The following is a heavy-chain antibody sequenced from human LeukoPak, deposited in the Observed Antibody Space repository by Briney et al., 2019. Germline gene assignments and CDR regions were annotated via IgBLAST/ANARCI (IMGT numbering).Heavy chain of an antibody. CDR3: ARARIDY. J-gene: IGHJ4*02. CDR1: GFTFSDYY. Sequence: KPGGSLRLSCAASGFTFSDYYMTWIRQVPGKGLEWVSYITGGSTYAKYADSVKGRFTISRDNAENSLYLQMNSLRAEDTAVYYCARARIDYWGQGTLVIVSS. CDR2: ITGGSTYA. D-gene: IGHD1-14*01. V-gene: IGHV3-11*05.